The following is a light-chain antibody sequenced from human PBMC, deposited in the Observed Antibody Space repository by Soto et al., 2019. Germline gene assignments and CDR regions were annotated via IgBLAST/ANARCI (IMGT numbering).Light chain of an antibody. J-gene: IGLJ2*01. CDR1: TSNIGSNY. Sequence: QSVLTQTPSASGTPGQRVTISCSGSTSNIGSNYVYWYQQLPGTAPKLLIYRNNQRPPGVPDRFSGSKSGASAPLAISGLRSEDEADYYCTTWDDSLSGVVFGGGTQLTVL. CDR3: TTWDDSLSGVV. V-gene: IGLV1-47*01. CDR2: RNN.